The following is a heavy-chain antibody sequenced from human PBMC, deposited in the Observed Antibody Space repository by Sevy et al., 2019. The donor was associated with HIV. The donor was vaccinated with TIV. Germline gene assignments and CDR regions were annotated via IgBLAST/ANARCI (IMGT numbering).Heavy chain of an antibody. Sequence: GGSLRLSCAATGFTFSNYAMHWVRQAPGKGMEWVAIIWSDGAYQYHGDSVKGRFTISRDNSKNTRYLQMNNVRVEDTALYYCARGGYYYDNAAYYAHDSWGQGTLVTVSS. J-gene: IGHJ4*02. V-gene: IGHV3-33*01. CDR3: ARGGYYYDNAAYYAHDS. CDR2: IWSDGAYQ. D-gene: IGHD3-22*01. CDR1: GFTFSNYA.